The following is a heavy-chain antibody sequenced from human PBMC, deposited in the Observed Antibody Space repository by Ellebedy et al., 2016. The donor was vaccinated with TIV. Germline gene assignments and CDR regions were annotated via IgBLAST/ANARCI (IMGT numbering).Heavy chain of an antibody. CDR1: GFTFTTYW. CDR2: IKQDGSAK. J-gene: IGHJ4*02. V-gene: IGHV3-7*01. D-gene: IGHD6-25*01. CDR3: ARSTSGYFDY. Sequence: GGSLRLXXASSGFTFTTYWMSWVRQTPEKGLEWVANIKQDGSAKYYVDSVNGRFTVSRDNANNSLSLQMNSLRVEDTAVYYCARSTSGYFDYWGQGALVTVSS.